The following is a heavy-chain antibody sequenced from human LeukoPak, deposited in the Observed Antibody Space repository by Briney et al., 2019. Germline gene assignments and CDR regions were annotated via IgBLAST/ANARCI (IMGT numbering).Heavy chain of an antibody. Sequence: GRSLRLSCAASGFTFDDYAMHWVRQAPGKGLEWVSGISWNSGSIGYADSVKGRFTISRDNAKNSLYLQMNSLRAEDTALYYCAKDGSEPTYYDLRYFDYWGQGTLVTVSS. CDR1: GFTFDDYA. CDR2: ISWNSGSI. V-gene: IGHV3-9*01. J-gene: IGHJ4*02. D-gene: IGHD3-3*01. CDR3: AKDGSEPTYYDLRYFDY.